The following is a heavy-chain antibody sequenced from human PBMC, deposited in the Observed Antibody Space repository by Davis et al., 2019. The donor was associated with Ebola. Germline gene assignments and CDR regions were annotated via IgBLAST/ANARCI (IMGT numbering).Heavy chain of an antibody. V-gene: IGHV4-59*12. CDR2: IYHSGNT. CDR1: GASISSYY. CDR3: ARASVVVTAYFDY. D-gene: IGHD2-21*02. Sequence: SETLSLTCTVSGASISSYYWSWIRQPPGKGLEWIGYIYHSGNTFSNPSLESRVTISEDRSKNQVSLQLSSVTAADTAVYFCARASVVVTAYFDYWGQGALVTVSS. J-gene: IGHJ4*02.